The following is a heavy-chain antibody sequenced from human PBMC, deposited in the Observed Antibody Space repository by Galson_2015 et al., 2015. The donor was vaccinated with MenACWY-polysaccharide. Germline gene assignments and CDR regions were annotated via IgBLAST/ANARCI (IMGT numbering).Heavy chain of an antibody. CDR3: ARDKDYGDYSLFDS. CDR1: GFPFSTYV. D-gene: IGHD4-17*01. J-gene: IGHJ4*02. V-gene: IGHV3-23*01. CDR2: ITYSGGSA. Sequence: SLRLSCAASGFPFSTYVMSWVRQAPGKGLEWVSTITYSGGSANYADSVKGRFTISRDNSKNTLSLQMNSLRVEDTAVYYCARDKDYGDYSLFDSCGQGTLVTVSS.